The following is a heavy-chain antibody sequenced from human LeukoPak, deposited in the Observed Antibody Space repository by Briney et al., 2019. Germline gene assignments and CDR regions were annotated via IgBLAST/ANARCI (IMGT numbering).Heavy chain of an antibody. D-gene: IGHD5-12*01. J-gene: IGHJ4*02. CDR1: GFTFSSYW. Sequence: GGSLRLSCVVSGFTFSSYWMEWVRQAPGKGLEWVASINQDGSEKYYVDSVKGRFTISRDNAKNSLYLQMNSLRAEDTAAYYCARTSGYREFDYWGQGTLVTVSS. CDR2: INQDGSEK. CDR3: ARTSGYREFDY. V-gene: IGHV3-7*05.